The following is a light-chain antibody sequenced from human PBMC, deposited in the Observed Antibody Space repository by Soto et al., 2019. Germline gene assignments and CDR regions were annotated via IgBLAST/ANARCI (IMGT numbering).Light chain of an antibody. CDR1: QNIGNY. CDR2: HAS. Sequence: EIVLTQSPATLSLSPGERATLSCRASQNIGNYLVWYQQRPGQAPRLLIHHASNRATGIPARFSGSGSGTDFILTISSLEPEDFAVYYCQQRSDWPPLFGQGTRLEIK. V-gene: IGKV3-11*01. J-gene: IGKJ5*01. CDR3: QQRSDWPPL.